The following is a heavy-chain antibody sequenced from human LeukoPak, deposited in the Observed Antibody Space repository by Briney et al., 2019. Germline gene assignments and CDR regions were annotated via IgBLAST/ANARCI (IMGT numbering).Heavy chain of an antibody. V-gene: IGHV4-39*01. CDR2: IYYSGST. J-gene: IGHJ4*02. D-gene: IGHD3-22*01. Sequence: SETLSLTCAVYGGSFSSYYWGWIRQPPGKGLEWIGSIYYSGSTYYNPSLKSRVTISVDTSKNQFSLKLSSVTAADTAVYYCARHGRGYYDSSGSPDYWGQGTLVTVSS. CDR3: ARHGRGYYDSSGSPDY. CDR1: GGSFSSYY.